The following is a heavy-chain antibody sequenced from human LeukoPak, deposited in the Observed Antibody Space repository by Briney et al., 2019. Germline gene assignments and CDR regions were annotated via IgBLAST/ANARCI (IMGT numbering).Heavy chain of an antibody. D-gene: IGHD4-17*01. V-gene: IGHV1-3*01. J-gene: IGHJ6*02. CDR2: INAGNGNT. CDR1: GYTFTSYA. CDR3: ASPLGDYGAYYYYGMDV. Sequence: ASVKVSCKASGYTFTSYAMHWVRQAPGQRLEWMGWINAGNGNTKYSQKFQGRVTITRDTSASTAYMELSSLRSEDTAVYYCASPLGDYGAYYYYGMDVWGQGTTVTVSS.